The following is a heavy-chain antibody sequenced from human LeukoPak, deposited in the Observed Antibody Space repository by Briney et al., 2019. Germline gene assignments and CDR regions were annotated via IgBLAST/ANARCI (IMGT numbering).Heavy chain of an antibody. CDR2: ISSSRSYI. Sequence: GRSLRLSCAASGFTFSSYSMNWVRQPPGKGLEWVSSISSSRSYIYYADSVKGRFSISTDNAKNSLYLQMNTLRAEDTAVYYCARDKYYGSGSFESDPWGQETLVTVSS. J-gene: IGHJ5*02. CDR1: GFTFSSYS. D-gene: IGHD3-10*01. CDR3: ARDKYYGSGSFESDP. V-gene: IGHV3-21*01.